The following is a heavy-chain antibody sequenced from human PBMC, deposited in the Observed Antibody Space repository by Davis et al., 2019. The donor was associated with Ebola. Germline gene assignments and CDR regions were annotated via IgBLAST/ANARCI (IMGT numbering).Heavy chain of an antibody. J-gene: IGHJ6*02. V-gene: IGHV1-3*01. Sequence: ASVKVSCKASGYTFTSYAMHWVRQAPGQRLEWMGWINAGNGNTKYSQKFQGRVTITRDTSASTAYMELSSLRSEDTAVYYCARDRFAGYSSGWYYYGMDVWGQGTTVTVSS. CDR3: ARDRFAGYSSGWYYYGMDV. CDR2: INAGNGNT. D-gene: IGHD6-19*01. CDR1: GYTFTSYA.